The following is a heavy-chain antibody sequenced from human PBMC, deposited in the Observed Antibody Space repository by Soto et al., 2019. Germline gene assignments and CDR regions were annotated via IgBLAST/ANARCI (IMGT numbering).Heavy chain of an antibody. CDR3: ARDYPRGQLADAFDI. CDR2: IYYSGST. CDR1: GGSISSGDYY. V-gene: IGHV4-30-4*01. D-gene: IGHD6-6*01. J-gene: IGHJ3*02. Sequence: SETLSLTCTVSGGSISSGDYYWSWIRQPPGKGLEWIGYIYYSGSTYYNPSLKSRVTISVDTSKNQFSLKLSSVTAADTAVYYCARDYPRGQLADAFDIWGQGTMVTVSS.